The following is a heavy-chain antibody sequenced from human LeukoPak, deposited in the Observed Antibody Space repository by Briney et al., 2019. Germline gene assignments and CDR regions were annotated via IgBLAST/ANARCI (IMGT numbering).Heavy chain of an antibody. D-gene: IGHD6-13*01. CDR3: ARGSWYDPNWFDP. V-gene: IGHV4-34*01. CDR2: INHSGGT. J-gene: IGHJ5*02. Sequence: SETPSLTCAVYGGSFSGYYWSWIRQPPGKGLEWIGEINHSGGTNYNPSLKSRVTISVDTSKNQFSLKLSSVTAADTAVYYCARGSWYDPNWFDPWGQGTLVTVSS. CDR1: GGSFSGYY.